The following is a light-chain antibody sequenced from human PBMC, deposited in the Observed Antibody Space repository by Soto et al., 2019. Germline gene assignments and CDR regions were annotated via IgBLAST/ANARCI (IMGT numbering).Light chain of an antibody. J-gene: IGKJ5*01. CDR3: QQRSNCPPIT. V-gene: IGKV3-11*01. CDR1: QSVSSY. Sequence: EIVLTQSPATLSLSPGERATLSCRASQSVSSYLAWYQQKPGQAPRLLIYDASNRATGIPARFSGSGSGTDFTLTISSLEPEDFAVYYCQQRSNCPPITFGQGTRLGIK. CDR2: DAS.